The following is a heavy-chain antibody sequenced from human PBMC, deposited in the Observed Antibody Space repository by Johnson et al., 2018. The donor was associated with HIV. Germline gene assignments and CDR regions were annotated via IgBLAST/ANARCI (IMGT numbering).Heavy chain of an antibody. CDR2: IKRNTDGGTT. CDR3: TTAGLRYFDWCTGAFEI. V-gene: IGHV3-15*01. CDR1: GFTFSDAW. Sequence: MLLVESGGGLVQPGGSLRLSCAVSGFTFSDAWMTWVRQAPGKGLEWVGRIKRNTDGGTTDYAAPVKGRFSISRDDSKNTLYLQMNSLKTEDTAVYYCTTAGLRYFDWCTGAFEIWGQGTMVTVSS. D-gene: IGHD3-9*01. J-gene: IGHJ3*02.